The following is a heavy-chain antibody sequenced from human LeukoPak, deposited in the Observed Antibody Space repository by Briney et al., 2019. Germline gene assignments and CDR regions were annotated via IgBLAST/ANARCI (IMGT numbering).Heavy chain of an antibody. D-gene: IGHD6-19*01. J-gene: IGHJ5*02. V-gene: IGHV3-23*01. CDR3: AKDLSRAVAADSFDP. CDR2: ISDSGGST. Sequence: PGGSLRLSCAASGFTFSNYDMSWVRQAPGKGLEWVSSISDSGGSTYYADSVKGRFTISRDNSKNTLYLQMTNLRAADTAVYYCAKDLSRAVAADSFDPWDQGSLVTVSS. CDR1: GFTFSNYD.